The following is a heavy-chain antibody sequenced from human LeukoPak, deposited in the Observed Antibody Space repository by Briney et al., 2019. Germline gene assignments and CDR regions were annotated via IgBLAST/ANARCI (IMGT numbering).Heavy chain of an antibody. J-gene: IGHJ4*02. CDR1: GFTFGSYG. D-gene: IGHD1-26*01. Sequence: GRSLRLSCAASGFTFGSYGMHWVRRAPGKGLEWVAVISYDGSNKYYADSVKGRFTISRDNSKNTLYLQMNSLRADDTAVYYCGREVPGGATILDYWGQGTLVTVSS. CDR3: GREVPGGATILDY. V-gene: IGHV3-30*03. CDR2: ISYDGSNK.